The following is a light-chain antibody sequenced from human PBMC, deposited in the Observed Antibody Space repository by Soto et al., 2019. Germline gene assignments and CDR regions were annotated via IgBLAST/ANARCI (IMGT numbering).Light chain of an antibody. CDR3: LQYNNRPPYT. V-gene: IGKV3-15*01. Sequence: ETVMTQSPATLSVSPGERVTLSCRASQSISTNLAWYQQRPGQAPRLLIYGASRRATDIPARFSSSGSHMEFTLTISSLQSEDFAVYYCLQYNNRPPYTFGQGTQLEIK. J-gene: IGKJ2*01. CDR2: GAS. CDR1: QSISTN.